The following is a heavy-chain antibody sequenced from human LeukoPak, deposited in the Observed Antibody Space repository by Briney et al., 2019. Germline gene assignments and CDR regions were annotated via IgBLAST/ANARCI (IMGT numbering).Heavy chain of an antibody. V-gene: IGHV1-69*13. D-gene: IGHD2-21*02. CDR3: ARDSVVTANRYYYYYMDV. Sequence: SVTVSCKASGGTFSSYAISWVRQAPGQGLEWMGGIIPIFGTANYAQKFQGRVTITADESTSTAYMELSSLRSEDTAVYYCARDSVVTANRYYYYYMDVWGKGTTVTISS. CDR2: IIPIFGTA. J-gene: IGHJ6*03. CDR1: GGTFSSYA.